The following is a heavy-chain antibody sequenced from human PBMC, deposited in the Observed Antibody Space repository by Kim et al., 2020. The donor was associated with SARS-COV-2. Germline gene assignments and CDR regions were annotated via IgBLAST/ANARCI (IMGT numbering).Heavy chain of an antibody. J-gene: IGHJ6*02. Sequence: GGSLRLSCAASGFTFSSYEMNWVRQAPGKGLEWVSYISSSGSTIYYADSVKGRFTISRDNAKNSLYLQMNSLRAEDTAVYYCARGPTMGPFDYYGMDVWGQGTTVTVSS. CDR3: ARGPTMGPFDYYGMDV. V-gene: IGHV3-48*03. CDR1: GFTFSSYE. D-gene: IGHD5-12*01. CDR2: ISSSGSTI.